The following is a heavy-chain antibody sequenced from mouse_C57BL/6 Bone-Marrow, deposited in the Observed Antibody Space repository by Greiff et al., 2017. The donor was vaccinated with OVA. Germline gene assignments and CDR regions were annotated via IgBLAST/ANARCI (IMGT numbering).Heavy chain of an antibody. J-gene: IGHJ3*01. D-gene: IGHD2-1*01. V-gene: IGHV1-54*01. CDR2: INPGSGGT. CDR3: ETHYGNLIAY. Sequence: QVQLQQSGAELVRPGTSVKVSCKASGYAFTNYLIEWVKQRPGQGLEWIGVINPGSGGTNYNEKFKGKATLTADKSSSTAYMQLSSLTSEDSAVYYCETHYGNLIAYWGQGTLVTVSA. CDR1: GYAFTNYL.